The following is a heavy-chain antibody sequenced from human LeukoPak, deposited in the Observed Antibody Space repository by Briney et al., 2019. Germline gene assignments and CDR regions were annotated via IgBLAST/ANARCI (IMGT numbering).Heavy chain of an antibody. Sequence: GRSLRLSCAASGFTLSSYWMSWVRQAPGKGLEWVANIKQDGSEKYYVDSVKGRFTISRDNAKNSLYLQMNSLRAEDTAVYYCARDTLRAAFDIWGQGTMVTVSS. CDR1: GFTLSSYW. D-gene: IGHD2-15*01. V-gene: IGHV3-7*01. J-gene: IGHJ3*02. CDR3: ARDTLRAAFDI. CDR2: IKQDGSEK.